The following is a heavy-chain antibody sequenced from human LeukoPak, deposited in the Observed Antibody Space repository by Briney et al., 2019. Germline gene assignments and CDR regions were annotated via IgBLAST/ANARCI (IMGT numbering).Heavy chain of an antibody. CDR1: GFIFSSYA. J-gene: IGHJ4*02. CDR2: ISGSGGTT. V-gene: IGHV3-23*01. Sequence: GGSLRLSCAASGFIFSSYAMSWVRQAPGKGLEWVSAISGSGGTTNYADSVKGRFTISRDNAENTLYLQMNSLRAEDTAVYYCARGSPAAVWGQGALVTVSS. D-gene: IGHD6-25*01. CDR3: ARGSPAAV.